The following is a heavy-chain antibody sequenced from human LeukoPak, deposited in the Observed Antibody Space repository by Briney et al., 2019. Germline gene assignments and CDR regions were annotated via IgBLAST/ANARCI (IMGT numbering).Heavy chain of an antibody. CDR1: GGSIRTNGYY. CDR2: IYYSGSA. V-gene: IGHV4-39*07. Sequence: SETLSLTCAVSGGSIRTNGYYWGWIRQTPGKGLEWIGGIYYSGSADYNVSLKSRVTISVDTSKNQFSLKMTSVTAADTAVYYCARDVRSGSYIGPWGQGTLVTVSS. D-gene: IGHD1-26*01. CDR3: ARDVRSGSYIGP. J-gene: IGHJ5*02.